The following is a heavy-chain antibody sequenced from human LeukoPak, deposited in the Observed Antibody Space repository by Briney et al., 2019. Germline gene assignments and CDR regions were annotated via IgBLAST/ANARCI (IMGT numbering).Heavy chain of an antibody. J-gene: IGHJ5*02. D-gene: IGHD3-22*01. CDR1: GYSISSGYY. CDR3: ASASGHSSGLDWFDP. Sequence: SETLSLTCTVSGYSISSGYYWGWIRQPPGKGLEWIGEINHSGSTNYNPSLKSRVTISVDTSKNQFSLKLSSVTAADTAVYYCASASGHSSGLDWFDPWGQGTLVTVSS. V-gene: IGHV4-38-2*02. CDR2: INHSGST.